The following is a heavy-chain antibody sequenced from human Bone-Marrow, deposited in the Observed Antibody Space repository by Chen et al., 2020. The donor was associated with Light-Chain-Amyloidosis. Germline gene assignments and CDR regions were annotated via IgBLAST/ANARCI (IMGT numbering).Heavy chain of an antibody. CDR3: ARLVSDFWSGYSNWFDP. CDR2: IYYSGST. D-gene: IGHD3-3*01. J-gene: IGHJ5*02. CDR1: GGSISSRSYY. V-gene: IGHV4-39*01. Sequence: QLQLQESGPGLVKPSETLSLTCTVSGGSISSRSYYWGWIRQPPGKGLEWIGSIYYSGSTYYNPSLKSRVTISVDTSKNQFSLKLSSVTAADTAVYYCARLVSDFWSGYSNWFDPWGQGTLVTVSS.